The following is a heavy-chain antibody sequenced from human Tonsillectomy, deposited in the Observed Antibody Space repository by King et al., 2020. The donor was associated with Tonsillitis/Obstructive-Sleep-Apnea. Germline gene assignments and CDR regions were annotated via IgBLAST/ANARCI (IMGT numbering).Heavy chain of an antibody. V-gene: IGHV4-34*01. Sequence: VQLQQWGAGLLKPSETLSLTCAVYGGSFSGYYWSWIRQPPGKGLEWIGESNHSGSTNYNPSLKSRVTISVDTSKNQFSLRLSSVTAAETAVYFCARERPRDPLTSGMAARYFGYWGQGTLVTVSS. J-gene: IGHJ4*02. CDR2: SNHSGST. CDR3: ARERPRDPLTSGMAARYFGY. CDR1: GGSFSGYY. D-gene: IGHD6-6*01.